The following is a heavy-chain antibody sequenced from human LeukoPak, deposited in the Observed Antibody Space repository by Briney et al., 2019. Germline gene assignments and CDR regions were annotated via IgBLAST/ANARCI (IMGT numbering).Heavy chain of an antibody. CDR2: IIPIFGAA. V-gene: IGHV1-69*05. CDR3: ARGDHPGRFDT. CDR1: VGTFSSYA. J-gene: IGHJ5*02. Sequence: SVKVSFKSSVGTFSSYAISWVRQAPAQGLDWMGVIIPIFGAANSAQKFQGRVTINTNESTSRAYMELSSLRSEDTAVYYCARGDHPGRFDTWGQGTLVTVSS.